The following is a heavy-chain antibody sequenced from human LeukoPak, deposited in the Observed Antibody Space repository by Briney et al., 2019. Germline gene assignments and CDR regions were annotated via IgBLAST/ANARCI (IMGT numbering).Heavy chain of an antibody. V-gene: IGHV4-39*07. D-gene: IGHD6-25*01. Sequence: SETLSLTCTVSGGSISSSSYYWGWIRQPPGKGLEWIGSIYYSGSTNYNPSLKSRVTISVDTSKNQFSLKLSSVTAADTAVYYCARVRRLYYYYYMDVWGKGTTVTVSS. CDR2: IYYSGST. CDR3: ARVRRLYYYYYMDV. J-gene: IGHJ6*03. CDR1: GGSISSSSYY.